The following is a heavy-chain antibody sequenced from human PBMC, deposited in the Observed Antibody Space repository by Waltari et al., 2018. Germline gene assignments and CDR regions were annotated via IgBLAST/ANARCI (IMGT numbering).Heavy chain of an antibody. Sequence: QVHVVESGGGVVQPGGSRRLSCAACGFTPGNYGMHWVRQAPGKGLGWVAVIQYDGSIKNYADSVKGRFTISRENSKNTLYLEMKSLRAEDTAVYYCAREYSRICFHALDGWGQGTAVTVSS. D-gene: IGHD6-13*01. CDR2: IQYDGSIK. V-gene: IGHV3-33*05. J-gene: IGHJ6*02. CDR1: GFTPGNYG. CDR3: AREYSRICFHALDG.